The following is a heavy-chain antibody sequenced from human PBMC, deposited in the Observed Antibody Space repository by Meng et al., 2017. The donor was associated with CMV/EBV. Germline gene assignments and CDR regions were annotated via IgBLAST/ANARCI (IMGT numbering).Heavy chain of an antibody. Sequence: GGSLRLSCAASGFTFSSYAMHWVRQAPGKGLEWVSVIYSGGSTCYADSVKGRFTISRDNSKNTVYLQVNSLRAEDTAVYYCATVSVELRFLEWLFAYGLDVWGQGTTVTVSS. CDR2: IYSGGST. CDR1: GFTFSSYA. J-gene: IGHJ6*02. V-gene: IGHV3-53*01. D-gene: IGHD3-3*01. CDR3: ATVSVELRFLEWLFAYGLDV.